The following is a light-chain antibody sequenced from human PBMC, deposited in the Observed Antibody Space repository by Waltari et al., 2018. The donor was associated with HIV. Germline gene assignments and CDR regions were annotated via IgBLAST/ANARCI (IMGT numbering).Light chain of an antibody. CDR1: SSDVGGYNY. CDR3: YSYAGSLL. J-gene: IGLJ2*01. V-gene: IGLV2-11*01. Sequence: QSALTQPRSVSGSPGQSVTISCTGSSSDVGGYNYVSWYQQYPTKAPKLILYDVSERPSGVPDRFSGSKSGNRASPTISGLQAEDEADYYCYSYAGSLLFGGGTKLTVL. CDR2: DVS.